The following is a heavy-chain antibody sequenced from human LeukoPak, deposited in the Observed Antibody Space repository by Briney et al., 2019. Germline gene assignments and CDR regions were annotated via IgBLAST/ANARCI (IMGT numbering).Heavy chain of an antibody. CDR2: ISDSGAYA. V-gene: IGHV3-23*01. CDR1: GFTFSSYA. Sequence: PGGSLRLSCAASGFTFSSYAMSWGRQAPGKGLEWGSAISDSGAYAYYADSVKGRFTIYRDNSKNTLYLQMNSLRAEDTAVYYCAKQGLTTRTPSDYWGQGTLVTVSS. D-gene: IGHD4-17*01. CDR3: AKQGLTTRTPSDY. J-gene: IGHJ4*02.